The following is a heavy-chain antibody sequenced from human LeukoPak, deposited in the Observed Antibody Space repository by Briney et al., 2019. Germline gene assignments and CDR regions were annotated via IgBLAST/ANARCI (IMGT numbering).Heavy chain of an antibody. CDR1: GLTVSSNY. CDR2: IYSDGST. J-gene: IGHJ5*02. CDR3: ARVNSGWFDP. D-gene: IGHD3-10*01. Sequence: GGPVRLSCAASGLTVSSNYMTRVRQAPGKGLEWVSLIYSDGSTFYADSVKGRFTISRDHSKNTLYLQMNSLRAEDTAIYYCARVNSGWFDPWGQGTRVTVSS. V-gene: IGHV3-66*01.